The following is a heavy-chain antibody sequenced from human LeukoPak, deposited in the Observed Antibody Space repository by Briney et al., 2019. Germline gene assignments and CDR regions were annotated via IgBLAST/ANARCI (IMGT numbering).Heavy chain of an antibody. CDR3: AKNIGGFDY. D-gene: IGHD2-15*01. V-gene: IGHV3-23*01. CDR1: GFSFSTYG. Sequence: GGTLRLSCAASGFSFSTYGMTWVRQAPGKGLEWVSGISGSDGSTYYADSVKGRFIISRDNSKNTLYLQMNSLRAEDTAVYYCAKNIGGFDYWGQGTLVTVSS. J-gene: IGHJ4*02. CDR2: ISGSDGST.